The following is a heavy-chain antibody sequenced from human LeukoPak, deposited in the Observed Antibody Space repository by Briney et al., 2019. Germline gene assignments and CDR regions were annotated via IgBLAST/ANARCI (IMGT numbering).Heavy chain of an antibody. Sequence: SETLSLTCTVSGGSFSSGGYYWTWIRQHPGKGLEWIGYIYYSGSAYYNPSFKSRVIISVATSKNQFSLNLTSVTAADTAVYYCATVPAAIRAVDYWGQGTLVTVSS. CDR2: IYYSGSA. V-gene: IGHV4-31*03. CDR1: GGSFSSGGYY. J-gene: IGHJ4*02. CDR3: ATVPAAIRAVDY. D-gene: IGHD2-2*01.